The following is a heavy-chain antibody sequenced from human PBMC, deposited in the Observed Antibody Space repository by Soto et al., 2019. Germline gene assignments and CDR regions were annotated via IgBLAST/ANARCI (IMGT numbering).Heavy chain of an antibody. CDR1: GGSISSGGDY. D-gene: IGHD3-10*01. V-gene: IGHV4-31*03. Sequence: QVQLQESGPGLVKPSQTLSLTCTVSGGSISSGGDYWSWIRQHPGKGLEWIGYIYSSGSTYYNPSLTSRVTISVDTSQHQFSLKLRSVSAADTAVYYCAREVRGSRSFGVMDVWGQGTTVTVSS. CDR3: AREVRGSRSFGVMDV. J-gene: IGHJ6*02. CDR2: IYSSGST.